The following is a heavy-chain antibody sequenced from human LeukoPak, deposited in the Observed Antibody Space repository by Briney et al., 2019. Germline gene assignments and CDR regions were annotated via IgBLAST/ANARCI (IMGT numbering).Heavy chain of an antibody. D-gene: IGHD5-24*01. CDR1: GGSINNYY. CDR2: IYYTGTT. V-gene: IGHV4-59*08. CDR3: ARHTDMATAPAIDY. Sequence: PSETLSLTCTVSGGSINNYYWSWIRQPPGKGLEWIGYIYYTGTTDYIPSLKSRITMSVDTSKNQFSLLFTSVTAADTAVYYCARHTDMATAPAIDYWGQGTLVTASS. J-gene: IGHJ4*02.